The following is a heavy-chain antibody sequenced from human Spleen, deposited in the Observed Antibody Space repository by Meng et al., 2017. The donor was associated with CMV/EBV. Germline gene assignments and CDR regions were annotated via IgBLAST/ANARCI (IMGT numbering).Heavy chain of an antibody. Sequence: GGSLRLSCAASGVSFSNYWMSWVRQAPGKGLDWVANIRQDGGDKGYAGSVRGRFTISRDNAKNSLYLQMNSLRVEDTAVYYCARSYRTIGRRLVGMDVWGQGTPFPFSS. J-gene: IGHJ6*02. CDR1: GVSFSNYW. CDR3: ARSYRTIGRRLVGMDV. V-gene: IGHV3-7*01. CDR2: IRQDGGDK. D-gene: IGHD6-19*01.